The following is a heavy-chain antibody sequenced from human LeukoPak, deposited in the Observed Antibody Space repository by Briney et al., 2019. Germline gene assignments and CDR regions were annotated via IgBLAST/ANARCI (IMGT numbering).Heavy chain of an antibody. Sequence: GGALRLSCSSSGFTFSSYSMNWVRQAPGKGLEGISHISSSSSTTSYADSGKGRFTSSRDNVKESLYLQMNSLRDEDTAVYYCARGGQLGGQGTLVTVSS. CDR1: GFTFSSYS. CDR2: ISSSSSTT. CDR3: ARGGQL. J-gene: IGHJ4*02. V-gene: IGHV3-48*02. D-gene: IGHD1-1*01.